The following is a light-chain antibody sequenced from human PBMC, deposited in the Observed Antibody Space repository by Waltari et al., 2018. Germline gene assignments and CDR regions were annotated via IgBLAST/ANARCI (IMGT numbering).Light chain of an antibody. Sequence: EVVLTQSPGTLSLSQGEIATLSCSASHSITTYSLSWYQQKPGQAPRFLIYGTSSRATGIPDRFTGSGSGTDFTLTISRLEPGDFAVYYCLQYHISPLTFGGGTKVEIK. CDR1: HSITTYS. CDR3: LQYHISPLT. V-gene: IGKV3-20*01. J-gene: IGKJ4*01. CDR2: GTS.